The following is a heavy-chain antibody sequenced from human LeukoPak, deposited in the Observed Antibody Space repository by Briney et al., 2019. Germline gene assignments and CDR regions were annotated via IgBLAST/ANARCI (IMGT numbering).Heavy chain of an antibody. CDR2: IKQDGSEK. V-gene: IGHV3-7*01. J-gene: IGHJ6*03. CDR1: GFTFSSYW. CDR3: ARDLVSYYYYYMDV. Sequence: PGGSLRLSCAASGFTFSSYWMHWVRQAPGKGLEWVANIKQDGSEKYYVDSVKGRFTISRDNAKNSLYLQMNSLRAEDTAVYYCARDLVSYYYYYMDVWGKGTTVTISS. D-gene: IGHD1-26*01.